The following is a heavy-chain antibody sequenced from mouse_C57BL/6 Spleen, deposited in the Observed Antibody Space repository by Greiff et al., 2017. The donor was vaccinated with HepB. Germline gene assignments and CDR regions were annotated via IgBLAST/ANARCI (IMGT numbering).Heavy chain of an antibody. Sequence: QVHVKQPGAELVKPGASVKLSCKASGYTFTSYWMHWVKQRPGRGLEWIGRIDPNSGGTKYNEKFKSKATLTVDKPSSTAYMQLSSLTSEDSAVYYCASGYTFYYYAMDYWGQGTSVTVSS. CDR3: ASGYTFYYYAMDY. D-gene: IGHD3-1*01. CDR1: GYTFTSYW. J-gene: IGHJ4*01. CDR2: IDPNSGGT. V-gene: IGHV1-72*01.